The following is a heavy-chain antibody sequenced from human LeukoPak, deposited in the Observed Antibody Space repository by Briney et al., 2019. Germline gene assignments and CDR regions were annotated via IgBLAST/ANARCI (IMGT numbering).Heavy chain of an antibody. CDR1: GGSISNYY. Sequence: PSETLSLTCTVSGGSISNYYWSWIRQPAGRGLEWVGGIYTSGSTNYNPSLKSRVTMSVDTSMNQFSLKPSSVTAADTAVYYCARDRNSGWYFDYWGQGTLVTVSS. D-gene: IGHD6-19*01. V-gene: IGHV4-4*07. CDR2: IYTSGST. CDR3: ARDRNSGWYFDY. J-gene: IGHJ4*02.